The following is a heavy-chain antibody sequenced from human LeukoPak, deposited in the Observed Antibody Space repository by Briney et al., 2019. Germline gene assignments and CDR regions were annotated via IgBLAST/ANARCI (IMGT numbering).Heavy chain of an antibody. CDR2: ISGDGGST. CDR1: GFTFDDYA. CDR3: AQIQLHNAFDI. J-gene: IGHJ3*02. D-gene: IGHD2-2*01. V-gene: IGHV3-43*02. Sequence: GGSLRLSCAASGFTFDDYAMHWVRQAPGKGLEWVSLISGDGGSTYYADSVKGRFTISRDNSKNSLYLQMNSLRTEDTALYYCAQIQLHNAFDIWGQGTMVTVSS.